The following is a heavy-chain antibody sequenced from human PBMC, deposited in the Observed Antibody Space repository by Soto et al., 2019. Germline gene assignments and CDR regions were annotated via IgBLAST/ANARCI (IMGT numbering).Heavy chain of an antibody. J-gene: IGHJ4*02. CDR2: INHSGST. CDR1: GESFSGYY. CDR3: ARSARASPRGRIDY. V-gene: IGHV4-34*01. D-gene: IGHD5-12*01. Sequence: PSETLSLTCAVYGESFSGYYWSWIRQPPGKGLEWIGEINHSGSTNYNPSLKSRVTISVDTSKNQFSLKLSSVTAADTAVYYCARSARASPRGRIDYWGQGTLVTVSS.